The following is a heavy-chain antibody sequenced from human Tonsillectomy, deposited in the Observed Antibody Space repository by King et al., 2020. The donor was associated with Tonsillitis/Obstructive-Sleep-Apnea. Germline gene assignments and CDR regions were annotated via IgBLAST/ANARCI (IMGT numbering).Heavy chain of an antibody. D-gene: IGHD6-13*01. Sequence: VQLVESGGGLVQPGGSLRLSCEASGFTFSSYAMSWVRLAPGKGLEWVSSITGSDKRTHYADSVKGRFTISRDNSKNTLYLQTIGLRAEDTAVYYCAKEQGSSRYYFDYWGQGTLVTVSS. V-gene: IGHV3-23*04. CDR3: AKEQGSSRYYFDY. J-gene: IGHJ4*02. CDR2: ITGSDKRT. CDR1: GFTFSSYA.